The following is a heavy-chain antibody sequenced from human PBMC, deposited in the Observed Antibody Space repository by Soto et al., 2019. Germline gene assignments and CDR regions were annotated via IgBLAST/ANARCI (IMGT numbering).Heavy chain of an antibody. CDR1: GFTFSSYA. CDR3: ASDIVVVVAATGEAFDI. V-gene: IGHV3-30-3*01. CDR2: ISYDGSNK. J-gene: IGHJ3*02. D-gene: IGHD2-15*01. Sequence: GGSLRLSCAASGFTFSSYAMHWVRQAPGKGLEWVAVISYDGSNKYYADSVKGRFTISRDNSKNSLYLQMNSLRAEDTAVYYCASDIVVVVAATGEAFDIWGQGTMVTVSS.